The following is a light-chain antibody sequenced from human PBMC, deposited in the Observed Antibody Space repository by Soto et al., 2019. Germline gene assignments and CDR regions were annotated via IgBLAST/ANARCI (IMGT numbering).Light chain of an antibody. CDR1: HSVGSW. V-gene: IGKV1-5*03. J-gene: IGKJ2*02. Sequence: DIQMTQSPSTLSASVGDRVTITCRASHSVGSWLAWYQQKPGNAPKYLIYKASILESGVPSRFSGSGSGTEFKLAISSLQTDYFATYYCQQYDSYPWTFGQWTKL. CDR3: QQYDSYPWT. CDR2: KAS.